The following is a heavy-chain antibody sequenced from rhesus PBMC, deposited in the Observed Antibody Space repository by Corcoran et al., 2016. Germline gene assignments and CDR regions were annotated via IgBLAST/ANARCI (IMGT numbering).Heavy chain of an antibody. V-gene: IGHV4-160*01. CDR3: ARYAVAAYYFDY. D-gene: IGHD4-29*01. J-gene: IGHJ4*01. CDR1: RGSISSNY. CDR2: IHGGGGST. Sequence: QVQLQESGPGLVKPSETLSLTCAVSRGSISSNYWSWIRQSPGKGLEWIGYIHGGGGSTTYNPSLKGRVTISTDTSKNQFSLKLSSVTAADTAVYYCARYAVAAYYFDYWGQGVLVTVSS.